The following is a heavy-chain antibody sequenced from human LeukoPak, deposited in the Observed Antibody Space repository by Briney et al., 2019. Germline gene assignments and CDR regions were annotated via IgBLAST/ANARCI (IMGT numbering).Heavy chain of an antibody. CDR3: ARASPLGATFFDY. D-gene: IGHD1-26*01. Sequence: SETLSLTCTVSGGSISSYYWSWIRQPPGKGLEWIGYIYYSGSTNYNPSLKSRVTISVDTSKNQFSLKLSSVTAADTAVYYCARASPLGATFFDYWGQGTLVTVSS. V-gene: IGHV4-59*08. CDR1: GGSISSYY. CDR2: IYYSGST. J-gene: IGHJ4*02.